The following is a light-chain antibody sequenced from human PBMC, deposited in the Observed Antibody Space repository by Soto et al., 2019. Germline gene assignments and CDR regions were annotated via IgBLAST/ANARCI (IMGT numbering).Light chain of an antibody. J-gene: IGKJ1*01. Sequence: EILMTQSPGTLSVSPGERATLSCRASHSVSRNLAWYQQKPGQTPRLLIFGASARATGTPARFSGSGSGTEYTLTISSAQSEDFAVYYCQQYNNWPQWTFGQGTKVEIK. CDR3: QQYNNWPQWT. V-gene: IGKV3-15*01. CDR2: GAS. CDR1: HSVSRN.